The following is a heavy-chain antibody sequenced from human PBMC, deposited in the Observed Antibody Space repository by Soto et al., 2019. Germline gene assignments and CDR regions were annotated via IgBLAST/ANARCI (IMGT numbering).Heavy chain of an antibody. J-gene: IGHJ3*02. Sequence: SETLSLTCAVYGGSFSGHRWSWIRQPPGKGLEWIGESHQSGRTSYNPSLKSRVTISVDTSRNQFSLILSSVTAADTAVYYCARGLDPSYPDAFDIWGQGTMVTVSS. V-gene: IGHV4-34*01. CDR2: SHQSGRT. CDR3: ARGLDPSYPDAFDI. D-gene: IGHD1-1*01. CDR1: GGSFSGHR.